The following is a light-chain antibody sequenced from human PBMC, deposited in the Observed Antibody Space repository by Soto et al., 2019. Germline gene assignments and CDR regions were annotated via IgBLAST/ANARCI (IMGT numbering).Light chain of an antibody. CDR3: QQYNNWPQT. Sequence: EIVMTQSPATLSVSPGERATLSCRASQSVNSNLAWYQQKPGQAPRLLIYGASTRATGIPARFSGSGSGTEFTLTISSLQSEDFAVYYCQQYNNWPQTFGQG. V-gene: IGKV3-15*01. CDR1: QSVNSN. J-gene: IGKJ1*01. CDR2: GAS.